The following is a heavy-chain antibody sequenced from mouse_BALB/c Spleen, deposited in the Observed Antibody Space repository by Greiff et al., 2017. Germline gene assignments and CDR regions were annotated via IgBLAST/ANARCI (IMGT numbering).Heavy chain of an antibody. D-gene: IGHD1-1*01. CDR3: ARDHDYGSRFAY. CDR1: GFTFSSYA. Sequence: EVKLVESGGGLVKPGGSLKLSCAASGFTFSSYAMSWVRQTPEKRLEWVASISSGCSTYYPDSVKGRFTISRDNARNILYLQMSSLRSEDTAMYYCARDHDYGSRFAYWGQGTLVTVSA. V-gene: IGHV5-6-5*01. J-gene: IGHJ3*01. CDR2: ISSGCST.